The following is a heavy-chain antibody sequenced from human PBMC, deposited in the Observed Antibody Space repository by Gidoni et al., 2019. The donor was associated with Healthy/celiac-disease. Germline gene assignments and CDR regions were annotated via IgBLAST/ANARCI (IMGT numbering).Heavy chain of an antibody. J-gene: IGHJ3*02. CDR1: GFTFSSYG. D-gene: IGHD2-2*02. V-gene: IGHV3-33*01. CDR3: ARDRRGFVVVPAAIRTHDAFDI. Sequence: QVQLVESGGGVVQPGRSLRLSCAASGFTFSSYGMHWVRQAPGKGLEWVAVIWYDGSNKYYADSVKGRFTISRDNSKNTLYLQMNSLRAEDTAVYYCARDRRGFVVVPAAIRTHDAFDIWGQGTMVTVSS. CDR2: IWYDGSNK.